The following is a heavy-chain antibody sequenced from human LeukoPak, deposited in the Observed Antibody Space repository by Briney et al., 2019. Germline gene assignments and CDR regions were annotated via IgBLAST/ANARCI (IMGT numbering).Heavy chain of an antibody. CDR1: GGSFSGYY. CDR2: INHSGST. J-gene: IGHJ3*02. D-gene: IGHD5-12*01. Sequence: SETLSLTCAVYGGSFSGYYWSWIRQPPGKGLEWIGEINHSGSTNYNPSLKSRVTISVGTSKNQFSLKLSSVTAADTAVYYCARGGYVGVRAFDIWGQGTMVTVSS. CDR3: ARGGYVGVRAFDI. V-gene: IGHV4-34*01.